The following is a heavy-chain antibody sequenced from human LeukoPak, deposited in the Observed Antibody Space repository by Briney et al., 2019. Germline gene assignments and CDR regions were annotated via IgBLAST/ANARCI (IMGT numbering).Heavy chain of an antibody. CDR1: GGTFSSYA. V-gene: IGHV1-69*01. J-gene: IGHJ6*02. CDR3: ARVSPIAVAGTHYYYGMDV. Sequence: ASVKVSCKASGGTFSSYAISWVRQAPGQGLEWMGGLIPIFGTANYAQKFQGRVTITADESTSTAYMELSSLRSEDTAVYYCARVSPIAVAGTHYYYGMDVWGQGTTVTVSS. CDR2: LIPIFGTA. D-gene: IGHD6-19*01.